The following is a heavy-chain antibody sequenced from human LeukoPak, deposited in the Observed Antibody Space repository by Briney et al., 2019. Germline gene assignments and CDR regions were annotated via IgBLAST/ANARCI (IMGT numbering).Heavy chain of an antibody. Sequence: ASVKVSCKASGYTFTGYYMHWVRQAPGQGLEWMGRINPNSGGTNYAQKFQGGVTMTRDTSISTAYMELSSLRSEDTAVYYCARMGCSSTSCYYAFDIWGQGTMVTVSS. CDR1: GYTFTGYY. CDR2: INPNSGGT. D-gene: IGHD2-2*01. V-gene: IGHV1-2*06. J-gene: IGHJ3*02. CDR3: ARMGCSSTSCYYAFDI.